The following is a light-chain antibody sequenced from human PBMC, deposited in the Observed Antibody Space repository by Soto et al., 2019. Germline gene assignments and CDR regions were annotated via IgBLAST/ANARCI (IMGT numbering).Light chain of an antibody. CDR1: SSDVGSYNF. CDR2: EVS. Sequence: QSVLTQPASVSGSPGQSITISCTGTSSDVGSYNFVSWYQQYPGKAPKITIYEVSKRPSGVSNRFSGSKSGNTASLTISGLQAEDEADYYCCSYAGRSTWVLGGGIKLTVL. V-gene: IGLV2-23*02. CDR3: CSYAGRSTWV. J-gene: IGLJ3*02.